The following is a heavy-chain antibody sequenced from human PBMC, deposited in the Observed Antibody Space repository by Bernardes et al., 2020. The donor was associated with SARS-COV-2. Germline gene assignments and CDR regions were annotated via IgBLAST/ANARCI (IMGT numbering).Heavy chain of an antibody. CDR2: ISSSSSYI. V-gene: IGHV3-21*01. J-gene: IGHJ4*02. CDR3: ASGHPSIAAAGSIGY. Sequence: GSLRLSCAASGFTFSSYSMNWVRQAPGKGLEWVSSISSSSSYIYYADSVKGRFTISRDNAKNSLYLQMNSLRAEDTAVHYCASGHPSIAAAGSIGYWGQGTLVTVSS. CDR1: GFTFSSYS. D-gene: IGHD6-13*01.